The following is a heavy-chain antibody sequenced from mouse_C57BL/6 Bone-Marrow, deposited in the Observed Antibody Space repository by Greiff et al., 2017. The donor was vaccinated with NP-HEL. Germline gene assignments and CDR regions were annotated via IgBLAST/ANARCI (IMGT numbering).Heavy chain of an antibody. CDR3: ARGAY. Sequence: VQLQQSGAELVKPGASVKISCKASGYEFSNYWMNWLKQRPGKGLEWIGQIYPGDGDTNYNGKFKDKATLTADQASSTAYMQLSRLTSEDSAVYFCARGAYWGQGTLVTVSA. J-gene: IGHJ3*01. V-gene: IGHV1-80*01. CDR2: IYPGDGDT. CDR1: GYEFSNYW.